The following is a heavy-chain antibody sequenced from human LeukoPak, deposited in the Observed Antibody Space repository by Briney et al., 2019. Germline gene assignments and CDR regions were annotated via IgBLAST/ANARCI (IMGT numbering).Heavy chain of an antibody. D-gene: IGHD2-2*02. CDR3: ARGRRPPLIPTAIYYYYHMDV. CDR1: GESLSGYY. V-gene: IGHV4-34*01. Sequence: SETLSLTCAVYGESLSGYYWSWIRQPPGKGLEWIGEINQSGTTKYNPSLKSRVTITVDTSKNQFSLKLNSVTAADTALYFCARGRRPPLIPTAIYYYYHMDVWGKGTMVTVSS. J-gene: IGHJ6*03. CDR2: INQSGTT.